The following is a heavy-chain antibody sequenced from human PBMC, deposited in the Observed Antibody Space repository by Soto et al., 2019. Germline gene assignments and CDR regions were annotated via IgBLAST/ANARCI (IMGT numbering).Heavy chain of an antibody. V-gene: IGHV3-74*01. CDR2: INSDGSST. CDR1: GFTFSSYW. D-gene: IGHD3-3*01. Sequence: TGGSLRLSCAACGFTFSSYWMHWVRQAPGKGLVWVSRINSDGSSTSYADSVKGRFTISRDNAKNTLYLQMNSLRAEDTAVYYCAREYYDFWSGPYGMDVWGQGTTVTVSS. CDR3: AREYYDFWSGPYGMDV. J-gene: IGHJ6*02.